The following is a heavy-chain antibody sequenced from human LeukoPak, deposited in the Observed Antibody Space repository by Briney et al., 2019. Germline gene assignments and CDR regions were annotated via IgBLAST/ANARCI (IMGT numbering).Heavy chain of an antibody. Sequence: PSETLSLTCTLSGDSFRSSSNYWGWVRQTPGKGLEWIVNINYSWATFYSPSLQSRVTISVDTSKNQFSLRLTSVTAADTAVYYCARHSFYYDSSGSHYYFDYWGQGTLVTVSS. CDR3: ARHSFYYDSSGSHYYFDY. D-gene: IGHD3-22*01. J-gene: IGHJ4*02. CDR2: INYSWAT. V-gene: IGHV4-39*01. CDR1: GDSFRSSSNY.